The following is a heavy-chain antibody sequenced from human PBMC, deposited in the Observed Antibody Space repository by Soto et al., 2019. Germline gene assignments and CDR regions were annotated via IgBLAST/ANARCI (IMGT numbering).Heavy chain of an antibody. CDR1: GFTVSSNY. CDR3: AREGVVAASD. V-gene: IGHV3-66*01. D-gene: IGHD2-15*01. Sequence: EVQLVESGGGLVQPGGSLSLSCAASGFTVSSNYMSWVRQAPGKGLEWVSVIYSGGSTNYADSVKGRFTISRDNSKYTLYLQMNSLRAEDTAVYYCAREGVVAASDWGQGTLVTVSS. J-gene: IGHJ4*02. CDR2: IYSGGST.